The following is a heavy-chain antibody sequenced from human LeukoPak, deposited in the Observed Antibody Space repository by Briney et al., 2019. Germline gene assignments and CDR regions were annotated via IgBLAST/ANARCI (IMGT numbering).Heavy chain of an antibody. CDR3: AKGFRSGWYLDYFDY. CDR2: ISGSGGST. J-gene: IGHJ4*02. D-gene: IGHD6-19*01. V-gene: IGHV3-23*01. CDR1: GLTFSSYA. Sequence: GGSLRLSCAASGLTFSSYAMSWVRQAAGKGLEWASAISGSGGSTYYADSVKGRFTISRDNSKNTLYLQMHSLRAEDTAVYYCAKGFRSGWYLDYFDYWGQGTLVTVSS.